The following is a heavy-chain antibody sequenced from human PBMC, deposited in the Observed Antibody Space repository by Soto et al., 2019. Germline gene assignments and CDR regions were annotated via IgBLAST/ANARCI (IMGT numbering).Heavy chain of an antibody. V-gene: IGHV4-34*01. CDR2: INHSGST. CDR3: AREQYDFWSGYSDYYYYYGMDV. D-gene: IGHD3-3*01. Sequence: PSETLSLTCAVYGGSFSGYYWSWIRQTPGKGLEWIGEINHSGSTNYNPSLKSRVTISVDTSKNQFSLKLSSVTAADTAVYYCAREQYDFWSGYSDYYYYYGMDVWGQGTTVTVSS. CDR1: GGSFSGYY. J-gene: IGHJ6*02.